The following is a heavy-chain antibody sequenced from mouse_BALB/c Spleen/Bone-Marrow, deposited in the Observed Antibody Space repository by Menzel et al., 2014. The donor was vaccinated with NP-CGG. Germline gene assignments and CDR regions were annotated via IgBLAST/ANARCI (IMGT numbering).Heavy chain of an antibody. J-gene: IGHJ2*01. CDR1: GYTFTSYW. CDR2: INPSTGYT. Sequence: VQLQQSGAELAKPGASVKMSCKASGYTFTSYWMHWVKRRPGQGLEWIGYINPSTGYTEYNQKFKDKATLTADKSSSTAYMQLSSLTSEDSAVYYCATGYYFDYWGQGTTLTVSS. V-gene: IGHV1-7*01. D-gene: IGHD4-1*01. CDR3: ATGYYFDY.